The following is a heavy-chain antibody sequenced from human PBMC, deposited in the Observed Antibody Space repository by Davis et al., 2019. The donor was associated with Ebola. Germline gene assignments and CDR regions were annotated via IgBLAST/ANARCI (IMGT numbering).Heavy chain of an antibody. CDR1: GGSISSGGYS. J-gene: IGHJ4*02. V-gene: IGHV4-30-4*07. CDR3: ARDGYNYSYFDS. CDR2: IYYSGST. D-gene: IGHD5-24*01. Sequence: MPSETLSLTCAVSGGSISSGGYSWSWIRQPPGKGLEWIGYIYYSGSTYYNPSLKSRVTISVDTSKNQFSLKLSSVTAADTAVYYCARDGYNYSYFDSWGQGTLVTVSS.